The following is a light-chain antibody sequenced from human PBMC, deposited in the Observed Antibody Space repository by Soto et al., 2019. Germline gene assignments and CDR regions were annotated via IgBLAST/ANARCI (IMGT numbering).Light chain of an antibody. J-gene: IGLJ1*01. CDR3: SSYTSSSTPPYV. CDR1: SSDVGGYNY. CDR2: EVS. V-gene: IGLV2-14*01. Sequence: SVLAQPASVSGSPGQSITISCTGTSSDVGGYNYVSWYQQHPGKAPKLMIYEVSNRPSGVSNRFSGSKSGNTASLTISGLQAEDEADYYCSSYTSSSTPPYVFGTGTKVTVL.